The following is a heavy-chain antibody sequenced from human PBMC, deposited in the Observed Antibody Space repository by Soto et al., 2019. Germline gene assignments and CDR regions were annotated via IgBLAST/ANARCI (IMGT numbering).Heavy chain of an antibody. Sequence: QVQLVQSGAEVKKPGASVKVSCKASVYTFTSYYMHWVRQAPGQGLEWMGIINPSGGSTSYAQKFQGRVTMTRDTSTSTVYMELSSLRSEDTAVYYCARARRADGRANWCDPWGQGTMVTVSS. J-gene: IGHJ5*02. D-gene: IGHD6-13*01. CDR2: INPSGGST. V-gene: IGHV1-46*01. CDR3: ARARRADGRANWCDP. CDR1: VYTFTSYY.